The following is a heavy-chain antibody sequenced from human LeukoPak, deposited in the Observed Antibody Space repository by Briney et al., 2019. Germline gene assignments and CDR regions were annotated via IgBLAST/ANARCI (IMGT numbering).Heavy chain of an antibody. CDR3: ARGSRHWFDP. D-gene: IGHD1-1*01. V-gene: IGHV4-34*01. CDR2: INHSGST. CDR1: GGSFSGYY. Sequence: SETLSLTCAVYGGSFSGYYWSWIRQPPGKGLEWIGEINHSGSTNYNPSLKSRVTISVDTSKNQFSLKLSSVTAADTAVYYCARGSRHWFDPWGQGTLVTVSS. J-gene: IGHJ5*02.